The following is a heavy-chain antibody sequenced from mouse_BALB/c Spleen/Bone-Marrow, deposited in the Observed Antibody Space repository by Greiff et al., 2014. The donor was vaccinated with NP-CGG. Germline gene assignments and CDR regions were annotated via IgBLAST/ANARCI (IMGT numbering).Heavy chain of an antibody. J-gene: IGHJ2*01. V-gene: IGHV1-14*01. CDR3: ARSYGSPFDY. D-gene: IGHD1-1*01. Sequence: EVQLQQSGPELVKPGASVKMSCKASGYTFTSYIMHWVKEKPGQGLEWIGYINPYNDDTKYNEKFKGKATLTSDKSSSTAYMELSSLTSEDSAAYYCARSYGSPFDYWGQGTTLTVSS. CDR1: GYTFTSYI. CDR2: INPYNDDT.